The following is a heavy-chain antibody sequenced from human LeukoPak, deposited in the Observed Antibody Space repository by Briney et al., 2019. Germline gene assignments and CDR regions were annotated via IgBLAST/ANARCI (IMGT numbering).Heavy chain of an antibody. CDR1: GFTFSSYA. V-gene: IGHV3-23*01. Sequence: GGSLRLSCAASGFTFSSYAMSWVRQAPGKGLGWVSAISGSGGSTYYADSVKGRFTISRDNSKNTLYLQMNSLRAEDTAVYYCAKGTRRTTSSHFDYWGQGTLVTVSS. J-gene: IGHJ4*02. CDR2: ISGSGGST. D-gene: IGHD4-17*01. CDR3: AKGTRRTTSSHFDY.